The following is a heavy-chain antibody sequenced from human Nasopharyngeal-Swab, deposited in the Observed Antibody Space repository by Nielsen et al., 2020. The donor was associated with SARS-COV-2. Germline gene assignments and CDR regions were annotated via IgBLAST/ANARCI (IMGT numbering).Heavy chain of an antibody. J-gene: IGHJ6*02. CDR3: ASEHPAEYALDV. V-gene: IGHV3-48*04. Sequence: GESLKISCAVSGFSGYDMNWVRQAPGKGLEWLSYISGSSGTLYYADSVKGRFTISRDNAKKSLFLQMNSLRAEDTAVYYCASEHPAEYALDVWGLGTTVTVS. CDR1: GFSGYD. CDR2: ISGSSGTL.